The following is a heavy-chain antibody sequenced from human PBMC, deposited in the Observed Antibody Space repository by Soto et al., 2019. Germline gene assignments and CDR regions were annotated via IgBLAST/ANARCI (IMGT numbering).Heavy chain of an antibody. CDR2: IYYSGST. D-gene: IGHD2-2*01. CDR3: ARHGLAYCSSTSCYGEGYYMDV. V-gene: IGHV4-59*08. CDR1: GGSISSYY. J-gene: IGHJ6*03. Sequence: SETLSLTCTVSGGSISSYYWSWIRQPPGKGLEWIGYIYYSGSTNYNPSLKSRVTISVDTSKNQFSLKLGSVTAADTAVYYCARHGLAYCSSTSCYGEGYYMDVWGKGTTVTVSS.